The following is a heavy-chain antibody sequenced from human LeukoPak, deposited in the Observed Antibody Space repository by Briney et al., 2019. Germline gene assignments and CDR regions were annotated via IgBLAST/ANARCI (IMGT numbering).Heavy chain of an antibody. D-gene: IGHD3-10*01. CDR2: IIPILGIA. CDR3: ARPKEYYYGSGSYFH. CDR1: GGTFSSYA. V-gene: IGHV1-69*04. J-gene: IGHJ4*02. Sequence: SVTVSCKASGGTFSSYAISWVRQAPGQGLEGMGRIIPILGIANYAQKFQGRVTITADKSTSTAYMELSSLRSEDTAVYYCARPKEYYYGSGSYFHWGQGTLVTVSS.